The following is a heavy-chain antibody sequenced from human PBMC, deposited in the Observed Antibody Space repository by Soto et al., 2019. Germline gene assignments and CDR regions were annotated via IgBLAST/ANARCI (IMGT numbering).Heavy chain of an antibody. D-gene: IGHD3-9*01. V-gene: IGHV4-34*01. J-gene: IGHJ4*02. CDR1: GGSLNSYY. CDR3: AIFCSPSMRPKYGPCYCDY. Sequence: SETLSLPXAVYGGSLNSYYWSGISQPPGKGLEWIGEIYHSGSTNYTPSLKSRVTISVDTSKNQFSLKLSSVTAADTAVYSCAIFCSPSMRPKYGPCYCDYWGEGTLVTVSS. CDR2: IYHSGST.